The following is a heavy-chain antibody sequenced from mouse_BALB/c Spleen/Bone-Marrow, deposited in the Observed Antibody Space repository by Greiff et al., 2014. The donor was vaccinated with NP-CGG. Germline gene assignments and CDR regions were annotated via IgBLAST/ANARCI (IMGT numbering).Heavy chain of an antibody. CDR3: ARSEYFGSSYDY. D-gene: IGHD1-1*01. V-gene: IGHV1-14*01. J-gene: IGHJ2*01. CDR1: GYTFTSYV. Sequence: QVQQSGPELFKREAPVKMSCKASGYTFTSYVMHWMKQKPGQGLGWIGYINPYNDGTKYNETFKGKATLTSDKSSSTAYMDLSSLTSEDSAVYFCARSEYFGSSYDYWGQGTTLTVSS. CDR2: INPYNDGT.